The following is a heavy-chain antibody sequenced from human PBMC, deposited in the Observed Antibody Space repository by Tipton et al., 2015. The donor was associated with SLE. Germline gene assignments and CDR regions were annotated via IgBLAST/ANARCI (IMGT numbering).Heavy chain of an antibody. CDR1: GGSISSYY. CDR2: IYYSGST. Sequence: TLSLTCTVSGGSISSYYWSWIRQPPGKGLEWIGYIYYSGSTNYNPSLKSRVTMSVDRSKNQFSLKLGSVTAADTAVYYCARAGGPVATIDYWGQGTLVTVSS. J-gene: IGHJ4*02. CDR3: ARAGGPVATIDY. D-gene: IGHD5-12*01. V-gene: IGHV4-59*12.